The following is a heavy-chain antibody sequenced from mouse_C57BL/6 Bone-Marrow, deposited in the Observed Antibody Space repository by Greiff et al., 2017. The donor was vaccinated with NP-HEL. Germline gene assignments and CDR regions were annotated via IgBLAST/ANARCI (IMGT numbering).Heavy chain of an antibody. Sequence: QVQLQQSGPELVKPGASVKISCKASGYAFSSSWMNWVKQRPGKGLEWIGRIYPGDGDTNYIGKFKGKATLTADKSSSTAYMQLSSLTSEDSAVYFCAKDSVYDGYSLFDYWGQGTTLTVSS. D-gene: IGHD2-3*01. CDR2: IYPGDGDT. V-gene: IGHV1-82*01. CDR1: GYAFSSSW. CDR3: AKDSVYDGYSLFDY. J-gene: IGHJ2*01.